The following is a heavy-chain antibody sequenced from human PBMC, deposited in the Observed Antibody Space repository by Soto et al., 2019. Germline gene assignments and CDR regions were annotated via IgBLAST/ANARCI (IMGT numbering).Heavy chain of an antibody. CDR2: VDGSGADT. Sequence: GWSLSLCYTASGFTFSSHAMGWIRPAPGTEPEWVAFVDGSGADTSYADSVKGRFTIARDNSENSLFLHMNSLRAEDSGRYFCAKEIFAAAYAATSAFDLWGQGTLVTVSS. D-gene: IGHD2-8*01. CDR1: GFTFSSHA. V-gene: IGHV3-23*01. CDR3: AKEIFAAAYAATSAFDL. J-gene: IGHJ4*02.